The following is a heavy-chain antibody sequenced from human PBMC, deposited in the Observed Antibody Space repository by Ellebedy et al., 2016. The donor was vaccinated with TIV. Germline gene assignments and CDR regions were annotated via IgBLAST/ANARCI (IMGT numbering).Heavy chain of an antibody. CDR2: ISPVDGIT. CDR1: GYNFVSYA. Sequence: AASVKVSCKASGYNFVSYAMHWVRQAPGQRLEWMGWISPVDGITKYSEMFQGRVTITSDTSANTVYMELTSLRVEDTAVYYCAREGGAAATPYRWSDPWGQGTLVTVSS. V-gene: IGHV1-3*01. CDR3: AREGGAAATPYRWSDP. J-gene: IGHJ5*02. D-gene: IGHD3-16*02.